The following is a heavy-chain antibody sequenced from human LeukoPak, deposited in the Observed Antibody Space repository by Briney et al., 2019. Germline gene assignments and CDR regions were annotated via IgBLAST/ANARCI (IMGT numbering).Heavy chain of an antibody. V-gene: IGHV3-23*01. CDR1: GFTFTSYA. J-gene: IGHJ3*01. Sequence: PGGSLRLSCGASGFTFTSYAMSWIRQAPGKGLEWVSAISGGGENTYYADSVKGRFTISRDNSKNTLYLQMNSLRAEDTAVYYCAKDFAEGDPGWGQGTMVTVSS. CDR3: AKDFAEGDPG. CDR2: ISGGGENT.